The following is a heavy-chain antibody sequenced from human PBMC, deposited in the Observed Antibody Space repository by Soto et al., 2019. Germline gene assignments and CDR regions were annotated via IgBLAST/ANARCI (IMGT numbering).Heavy chain of an antibody. J-gene: IGHJ4*02. CDR1: GFTFSSYA. Sequence: PGGSLRLSCSASGFTFSSYAMHWVRQAPGKGLEYVSAISSNGGSTYYADSVKGRFTISRDNSKNTLYLQMSSLRAEDTAVYYCVRGPERGRCSYGYPPDYWGQGTLVTVS. D-gene: IGHD5-18*01. CDR3: VRGPERGRCSYGYPPDY. V-gene: IGHV3-64D*06. CDR2: ISSNGGST.